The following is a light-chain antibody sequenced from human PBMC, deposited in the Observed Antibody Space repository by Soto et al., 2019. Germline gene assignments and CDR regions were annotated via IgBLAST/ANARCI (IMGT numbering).Light chain of an antibody. Sequence: AIQMTQSPASLSASVGDTVIITCRASQGVGRDLGWYQQKPRKAPGLLIYHASTLLSGVPSRFSGSGSGTDFTLTIASLQPEDFATYFCLQDYSNPLTFGGGTKVENK. J-gene: IGKJ4*01. CDR3: LQDYSNPLT. CDR2: HAS. CDR1: QGVGRD. V-gene: IGKV1-6*01.